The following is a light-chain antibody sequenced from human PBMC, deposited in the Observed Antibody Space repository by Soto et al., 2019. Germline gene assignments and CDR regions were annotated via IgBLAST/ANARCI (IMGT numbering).Light chain of an antibody. Sequence: IQMTQSPSTLSASVGDRVTITCRASQSISTWLAWYQQKPGKAPKLLIYKASNLEGGVPSRFRGSGSGTEFTITISSLQPDDFATYYCKQYNTYPLTFGGGTTVEIK. CDR2: KAS. CDR1: QSISTW. CDR3: KQYNTYPLT. J-gene: IGKJ4*01. V-gene: IGKV1-5*03.